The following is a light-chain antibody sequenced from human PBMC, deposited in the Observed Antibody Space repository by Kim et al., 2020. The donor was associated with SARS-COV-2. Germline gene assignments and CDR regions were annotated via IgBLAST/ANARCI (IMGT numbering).Light chain of an antibody. Sequence: SYELTQPPSVYVSPGQTASISCSGDKLGDKYACWYQQRPGQSPVLVIYEDTRRPSGIPERFSASTSGNTATLTISGTQAMDEADYYCQAWDSTTVIFGGGTKLTVL. J-gene: IGLJ2*01. V-gene: IGLV3-1*01. CDR3: QAWDSTTVI. CDR2: EDT. CDR1: KLGDKY.